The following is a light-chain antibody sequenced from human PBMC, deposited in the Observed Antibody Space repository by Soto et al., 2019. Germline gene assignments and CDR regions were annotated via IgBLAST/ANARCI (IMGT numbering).Light chain of an antibody. Sequence: EIVMTQSPATLSVSPGERATLSCRASQSVSGNLAWYQQKPGQAPRPLIYAASIRATGIPARFSGSGSGTDFTLTISSLQSEDSAIYYCQQYFDWPSYTFGQGTKVDIK. V-gene: IGKV3-15*01. J-gene: IGKJ2*01. CDR2: AAS. CDR3: QQYFDWPSYT. CDR1: QSVSGN.